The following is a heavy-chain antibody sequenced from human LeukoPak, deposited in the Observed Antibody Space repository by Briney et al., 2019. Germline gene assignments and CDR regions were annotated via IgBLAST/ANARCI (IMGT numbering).Heavy chain of an antibody. D-gene: IGHD4-17*01. CDR3: ARDTTTVTTGGSDY. V-gene: IGHV3-7*01. J-gene: IGHJ4*02. CDR1: GSTFSSYW. CDR2: IKQDGSEK. Sequence: GGSLRLSYAASGSTFSSYWMSWVRQAPGKGLEWVANIKQDGSEKYYVDSVKGRFTISRDNAKNSLYLQMNSLRAEDTAVYYCARDTTTVTTGGSDYWGQGTLVTVSS.